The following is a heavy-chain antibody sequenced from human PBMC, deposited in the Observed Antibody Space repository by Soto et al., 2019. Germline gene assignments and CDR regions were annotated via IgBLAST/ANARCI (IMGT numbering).Heavy chain of an antibody. CDR3: ERHLEGKGDAFDI. V-gene: IGHV5-51*01. D-gene: IGHD1-1*01. J-gene: IGHJ3*02. Sequence: PGESLKISCKGSGYSFTSYWIGWVRQMPGKGLEWMGIIYPGDSDTRYSPSFQGQVTISADKSISTAYLQWSSLKASDTAMYYCERHLEGKGDAFDIWGQGTMVTVSS. CDR1: GYSFTSYW. CDR2: IYPGDSDT.